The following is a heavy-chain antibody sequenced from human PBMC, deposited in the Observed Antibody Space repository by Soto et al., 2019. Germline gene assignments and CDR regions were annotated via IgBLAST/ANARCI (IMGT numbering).Heavy chain of an antibody. CDR3: ASIAH. CDR1: GMSFSKFW. J-gene: IGHJ5*02. Sequence: VGSLRLSCVVSGMSFSKFWMTWVRQAPGKGLEWVASIKQDGSERLYVDSVKGRFTISRDNARNSLYLQMDSLRVDDTAVYYCASIAHWGQGTLVTVSS. V-gene: IGHV3-7*01. CDR2: IKQDGSER.